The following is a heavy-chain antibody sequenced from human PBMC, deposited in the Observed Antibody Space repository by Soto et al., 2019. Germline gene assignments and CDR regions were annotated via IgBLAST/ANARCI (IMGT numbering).Heavy chain of an antibody. CDR2: IYPGDSDT. CDR3: ARRGYCSGGSCSDDYYYYYMDV. J-gene: IGHJ6*03. V-gene: IGHV5-51*01. CDR1: GYSFTSYW. Sequence: GESLKISCKGPGYSFTSYWIGWVRQMPGKGLEWMGIIYPGDSDTRYSPSFQGQVTISADKSISTAYLQWSSLKASDTAMYYCARRGYCSGGSCSDDYYYYYMDVWGKGTTVTVSS. D-gene: IGHD2-15*01.